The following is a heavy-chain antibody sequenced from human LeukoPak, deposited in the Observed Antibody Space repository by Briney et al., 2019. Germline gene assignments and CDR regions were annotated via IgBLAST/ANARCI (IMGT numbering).Heavy chain of an antibody. Sequence: GGSLRLSCAASGFTFSSYSMNWVRQAPGKGLEWVSSISSSSSYIYYADSVKGRFTISRDNAKNSLYLQMNSLRAEDTALYYCAREQYSSSSLDYWGQGTLVTVSS. V-gene: IGHV3-21*04. CDR3: AREQYSSSSLDY. CDR2: ISSSSSYI. J-gene: IGHJ4*02. D-gene: IGHD6-6*01. CDR1: GFTFSSYS.